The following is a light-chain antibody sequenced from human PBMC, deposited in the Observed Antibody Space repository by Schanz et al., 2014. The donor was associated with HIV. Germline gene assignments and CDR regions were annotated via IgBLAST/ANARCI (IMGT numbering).Light chain of an antibody. V-gene: IGLV2-14*01. CDR3: SSYTTSDTLI. CDR2: EVI. J-gene: IGLJ2*01. CDR1: GSDIGGYNF. Sequence: QSALTQPASVSASPGQSITISCTGTGSDIGGYNFVSWYQQCPGKAPKLMIYEVIKRPSGVPDRFSGSKSGSTASLTISGLQAEDEADYYCSSYTTSDTLIFGGGTKLTVL.